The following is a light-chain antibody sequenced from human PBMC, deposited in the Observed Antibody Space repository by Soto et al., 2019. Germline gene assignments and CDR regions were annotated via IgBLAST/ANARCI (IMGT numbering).Light chain of an antibody. J-gene: IGKJ3*01. Sequence: DIQMTQSPSTLSASVGDRVTITCRATQSVSNWLAWYQQKPGQAPKLLIYDASRLQSGVPSRFSGSGSGTEFTLTISSPQPGDFATYYCQQYNAFSLFTFGPGTRVEIK. V-gene: IGKV1-5*01. CDR2: DAS. CDR1: QSVSNW. CDR3: QQYNAFSLFT.